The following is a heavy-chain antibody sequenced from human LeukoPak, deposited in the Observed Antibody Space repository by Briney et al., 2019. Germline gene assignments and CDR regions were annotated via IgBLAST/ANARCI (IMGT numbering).Heavy chain of an antibody. CDR1: GFTFSSYW. CDR2: IKQDGSEK. D-gene: IGHD5-12*01. J-gene: IGHJ4*02. CDR3: VGGSGY. V-gene: IGHV3-7*01. Sequence: PGGPLRLSCVASGFTFSSYWMNWVRQAPGKGLEWVANIKQDGSEKYYVDSVKGRFTISRDNAKNSLYLQMNSLRAEDTAIYYCVGGSGYWGQGTLVTVSS.